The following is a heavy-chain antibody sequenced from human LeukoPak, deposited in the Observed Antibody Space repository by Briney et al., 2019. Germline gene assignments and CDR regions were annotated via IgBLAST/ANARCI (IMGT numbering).Heavy chain of an antibody. V-gene: IGHV3-23*01. J-gene: IGHJ4*02. D-gene: IGHD2-15*01. CDR3: AKRQCSGFNCAFFDL. CDR2: IFASGGTT. Sequence: GGSLRLSCAASGFTFSNAWMSWVRQAPGKGLEWVSVIFASGGTTYYADSVKGRFTISRDNSKNTLSLQMNSLGAEDTAVYYCAKRQCSGFNCAFFDLWGQGTLVTVSS. CDR1: GFTFSNAW.